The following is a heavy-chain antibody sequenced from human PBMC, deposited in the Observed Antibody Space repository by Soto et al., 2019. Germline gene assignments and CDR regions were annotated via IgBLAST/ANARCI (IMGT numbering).Heavy chain of an antibody. V-gene: IGHV4-61*01. CDR3: ATQLGDYDAFDI. J-gene: IGHJ3*02. CDR2: IYHTGST. D-gene: IGHD4-17*01. Sequence: SETLSLTCTVSGGSVSSGSHYWSWIRQPPGKGLEWIAYIYHTGSTNYNPSLKSRVTISVDTSKNQFSLKLSSVTAADTAVYYCATQLGDYDAFDIWGQGTMVTVSS. CDR1: GGSVSSGSHY.